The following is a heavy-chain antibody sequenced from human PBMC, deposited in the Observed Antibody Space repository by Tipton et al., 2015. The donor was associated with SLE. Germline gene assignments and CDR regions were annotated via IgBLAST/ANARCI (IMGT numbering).Heavy chain of an antibody. Sequence: TLSLTCTVSGGSISSYDWSWIRQPPGKQLEWIGYVYYSGNINYNPSLKSRVTISVDTPQNQFSLKLNSVTAADTAVYYCARSALSGSYYWFDPWGQGSLVTVSS. V-gene: IGHV4-59*01. D-gene: IGHD1-26*01. CDR1: GGSISSYD. CDR3: ARSALSGSYYWFDP. J-gene: IGHJ5*02. CDR2: VYYSGNI.